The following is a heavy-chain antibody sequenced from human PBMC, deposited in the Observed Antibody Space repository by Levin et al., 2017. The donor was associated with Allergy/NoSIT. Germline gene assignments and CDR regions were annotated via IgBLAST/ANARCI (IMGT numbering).Heavy chain of an antibody. Sequence: GESLKISCKASGYTFTSEDINWVRQATGQGLEWMGWMNPNSGNTGYAQKFQGRVTMTRSTSISTAYMELSSLRSEDTAVYYCAKYNTRGYVDYWGQGTLVTVSS. CDR3: AKYNTRGYVDY. J-gene: IGHJ4*02. CDR1: GYTFTSED. CDR2: MNPNSGNT. V-gene: IGHV1-8*01. D-gene: IGHD3-10*01.